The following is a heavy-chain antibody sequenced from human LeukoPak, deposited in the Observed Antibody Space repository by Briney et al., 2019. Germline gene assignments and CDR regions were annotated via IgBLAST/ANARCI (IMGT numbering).Heavy chain of an antibody. V-gene: IGHV5-51*01. J-gene: IGHJ4*02. CDR3: ARQYCSSTSCYLDY. Sequence: GESLKISCKGSGYSFISYWIGWVRQMPGKGLEWMGIIYPGDSDTRYSPSFQGQVTISADKSISTAYLQWSSLQASDTAMYYCARQYCSSTSCYLDYWGQGTLVTVSS. CDR1: GYSFISYW. CDR2: IYPGDSDT. D-gene: IGHD2-2*01.